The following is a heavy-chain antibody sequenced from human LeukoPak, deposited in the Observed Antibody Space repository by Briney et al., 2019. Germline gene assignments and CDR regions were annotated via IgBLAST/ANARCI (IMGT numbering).Heavy chain of an antibody. D-gene: IGHD5-12*01. CDR1: GYTFTNHD. CDR3: ARGSGHDGEDWFDP. V-gene: IGHV1-8*01. CDR2: MNSNSGNT. J-gene: IGHJ5*02. Sequence: ASVKVSCKASGYTFTNHDINWFRQATGQGLEWMGWMNSNSGNTGYAQKFQGRVTMTRNTSTRTAYMELSSLRSDDTAVYYCARGSGHDGEDWFDPWGQGTLVIVSS.